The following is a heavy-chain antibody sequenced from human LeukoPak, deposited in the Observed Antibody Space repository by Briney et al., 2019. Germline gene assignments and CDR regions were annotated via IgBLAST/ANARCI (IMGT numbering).Heavy chain of an antibody. J-gene: IGHJ4*02. D-gene: IGHD4-11*01. V-gene: IGHV1-46*01. Sequence: ASVKVSCKASGYTFTSYYMDWVRQAPGQGLEWMGKINPSGGSTSYAQKFQGRITMTRDTSTNTAYMELSSLRSEDTAVYYCARDSTASDYWGQGTLVTVSS. CDR2: INPSGGST. CDR3: ARDSTASDY. CDR1: GYTFTSYY.